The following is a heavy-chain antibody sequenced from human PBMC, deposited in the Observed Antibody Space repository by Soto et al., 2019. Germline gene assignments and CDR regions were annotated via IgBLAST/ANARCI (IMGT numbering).Heavy chain of an antibody. CDR2: IYSGGST. Sequence: EVQLVESGGGLVQPGGSLRLSCAASGFTVSSNYMSWVRQAPGKGLEWVSVIYSGGSTYYADSVKGRFTISRDNSKNTLYLQMNSLRAEDTAVYYCATPSTGTIQTLDYWGQGTLVTVSS. V-gene: IGHV3-66*01. CDR3: ATPSTGTIQTLDY. J-gene: IGHJ4*02. D-gene: IGHD5-18*01. CDR1: GFTVSSNY.